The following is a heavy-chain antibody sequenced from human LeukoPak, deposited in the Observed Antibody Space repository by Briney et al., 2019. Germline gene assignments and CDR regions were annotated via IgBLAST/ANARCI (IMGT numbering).Heavy chain of an antibody. D-gene: IGHD2-21*02. Sequence: ASVKVSCKASGGTFSSYAISWVRQAPGQGLEWMGGITPIFRTPNYAQKFQGRVTITAVESMSTAYMELRSLRSEDTAVYYCARGWLAETTVVTPYNYWGQGTLVTVSS. V-gene: IGHV1-69*01. J-gene: IGHJ4*02. CDR2: ITPIFRTP. CDR3: ARGWLAETTVVTPYNY. CDR1: GGTFSSYA.